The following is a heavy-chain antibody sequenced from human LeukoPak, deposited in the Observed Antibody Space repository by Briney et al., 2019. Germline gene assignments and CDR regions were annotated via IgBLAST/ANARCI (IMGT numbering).Heavy chain of an antibody. D-gene: IGHD2-2*01. CDR1: GVTFDDHA. V-gene: IGHV3-9*01. Sequence: GGSLRLSCEVCGVTFDDHAMHWLRQAPGKGLEWVSGISWNGDSTGYADSVKGRFTISRDNAKNSLYLQMNTLRVEDAAFYFCAKDKGDTSTLSSPFDSSGHGSLVTVSS. J-gene: IGHJ4*01. CDR3: AKDKGDTSTLSSPFDS. CDR2: ISWNGDST.